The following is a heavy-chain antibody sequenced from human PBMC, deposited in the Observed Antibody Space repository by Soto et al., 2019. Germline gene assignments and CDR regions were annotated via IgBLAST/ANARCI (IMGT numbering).Heavy chain of an antibody. CDR1: GYTFTSYG. CDR3: AFSRAAAGDFDY. J-gene: IGHJ4*02. Sequence: ASVKVSCKASGYTFTSYGISWVRQAPGQGLEWMGWISAYNGNTNYAQKLQGRVTMTTDTSTSTAYMELRSLRSDDTAVYYCAFSRAAAGDFDYWGQGTLVTVSS. D-gene: IGHD6-13*01. CDR2: ISAYNGNT. V-gene: IGHV1-18*01.